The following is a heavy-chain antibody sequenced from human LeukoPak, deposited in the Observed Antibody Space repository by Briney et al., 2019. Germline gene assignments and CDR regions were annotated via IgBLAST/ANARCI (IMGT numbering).Heavy chain of an antibody. CDR2: ISSSGSTI. Sequence: GGSLRLSGAASGFTFSDYYMSWIRQAPGKGLEWVSYISSSGSTIYYADSVKGRFTISRDNAKNSLYLQMNSLRAEDTAVYYCARAGEVTAVSFDYWGQGTLVTVSS. J-gene: IGHJ4*02. V-gene: IGHV3-11*01. CDR1: GFTFSDYY. D-gene: IGHD5-18*01. CDR3: ARAGEVTAVSFDY.